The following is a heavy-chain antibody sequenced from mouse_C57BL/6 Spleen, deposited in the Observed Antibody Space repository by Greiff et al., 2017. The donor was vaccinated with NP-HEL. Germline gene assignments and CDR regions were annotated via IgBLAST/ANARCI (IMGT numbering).Heavy chain of an antibody. V-gene: IGHV1-82*01. CDR2: IYPGDGDT. Sequence: VQLQQSGPELVKPGASVKISCKASGYAFSSSWMNWVKQRPGKGLEWIGRIYPGDGDTNYNGKFKGKATLTADKSSSTAYMQLSSLTSEDSAVYFCARYELFYWGQGTTLTVSS. J-gene: IGHJ2*01. CDR3: ARYELFY. CDR1: GYAFSSSW. D-gene: IGHD2-12*01.